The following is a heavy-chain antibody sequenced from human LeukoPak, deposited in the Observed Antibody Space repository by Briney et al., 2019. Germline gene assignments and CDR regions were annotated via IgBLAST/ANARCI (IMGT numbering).Heavy chain of an antibody. D-gene: IGHD2-2*02. V-gene: IGHV1-46*03. CDR3: ATARGACSSTSCYTGSWFDR. Sequence: ASVKVSCKASGYTFTSYYMHWVRQAPGQGLEWMGIINPSGGSTNYAQKFQGRVTMTRDTSTSTVYMELSSLRSEDTAVYYCATARGACSSTSCYTGSWFDRWGQGTLVTVSS. CDR2: INPSGGST. J-gene: IGHJ5*02. CDR1: GYTFTSYY.